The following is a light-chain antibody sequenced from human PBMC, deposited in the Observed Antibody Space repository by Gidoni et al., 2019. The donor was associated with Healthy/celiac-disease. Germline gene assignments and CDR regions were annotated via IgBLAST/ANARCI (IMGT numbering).Light chain of an antibody. CDR3: QQRSNWPT. J-gene: IGKJ4*01. V-gene: IGKV3-11*01. CDR2: DAS. Sequence: DIVLTQSPATLSLSPGERATLSCRASQSVSSYLAWYQQKPGQAPRLLIYDASNRATGIPARSSGSGSGTDFTLTISSLEPEDFAVYYCQQRSNWPTFGGXTKVEIK. CDR1: QSVSSY.